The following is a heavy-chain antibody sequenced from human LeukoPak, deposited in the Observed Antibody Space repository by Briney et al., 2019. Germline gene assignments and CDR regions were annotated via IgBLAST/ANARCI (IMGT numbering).Heavy chain of an antibody. J-gene: IGHJ4*02. CDR1: GFIFNNYI. V-gene: IGHV3-7*02. CDR2: IKQDGSEK. Sequence: GGSLRLSCAVSGFIFNNYIMNWVRQAPGKGLEWVANIKQDGSEKYYEDSVKGRFTISRDNAKNSLYLQMNSLRAEDTAVYHCFGYGYWGQGTLVTVSS. CDR3: FGYGY. D-gene: IGHD5-18*01.